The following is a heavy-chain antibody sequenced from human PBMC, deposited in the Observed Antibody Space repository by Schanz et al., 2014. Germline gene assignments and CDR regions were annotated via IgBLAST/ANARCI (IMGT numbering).Heavy chain of an antibody. V-gene: IGHV1-8*01. CDR2: MNSKTGNT. J-gene: IGHJ3*01. Sequence: QVQLVQSGAEVKKPGASVKVSCKASGYTFTSYDINWVRQATGQGLEWMGWMNSKTGNTGYAQRFQGRVTMTTDTSTGITSLELRNLKSDDTAVYYCARETTIITGGAFDVWGQGTMVTVSS. CDR3: ARETTIITGGAFDV. D-gene: IGHD3-9*01. CDR1: GYTFTSYD.